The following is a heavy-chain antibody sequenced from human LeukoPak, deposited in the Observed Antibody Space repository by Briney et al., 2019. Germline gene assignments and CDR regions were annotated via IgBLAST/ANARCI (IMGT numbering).Heavy chain of an antibody. CDR1: GGTFGSYA. D-gene: IGHD2-15*01. V-gene: IGHV1-69*05. Sequence: SVKVSCKASGGTFGSYAISWVRQAPGQGLEWMGGIIPIFGTASYAQKFQGRVTITTDESTSTAYMELSSLRSEDTAVYYCAREESLGFYMDVWGKGTTVTVSS. CDR2: IIPIFGTA. J-gene: IGHJ6*03. CDR3: AREESLGFYMDV.